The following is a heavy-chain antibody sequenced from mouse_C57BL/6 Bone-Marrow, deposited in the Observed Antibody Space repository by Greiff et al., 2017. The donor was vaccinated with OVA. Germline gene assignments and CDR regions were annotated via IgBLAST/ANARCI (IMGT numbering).Heavy chain of an antibody. J-gene: IGHJ3*01. Sequence: VQLQQSGTELVKPGASVKLSCKASGYTFTSYWMHWVKQRPGQGLEWIGNINPSNGGTNYNEKFKSKATLTVDKYSSTAYMQLSSLTSEDSAVYYCARSYYGSSYSFAYWGQGTLVTVSA. D-gene: IGHD1-1*01. CDR2: INPSNGGT. CDR1: GYTFTSYW. V-gene: IGHV1-53*01. CDR3: ARSYYGSSYSFAY.